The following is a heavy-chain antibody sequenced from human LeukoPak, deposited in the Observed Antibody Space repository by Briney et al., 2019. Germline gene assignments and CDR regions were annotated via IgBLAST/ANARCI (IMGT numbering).Heavy chain of an antibody. J-gene: IGHJ6*02. CDR1: GFTFSSYS. D-gene: IGHD6-13*01. CDR3: ARLAAAGQYYYSGMDV. V-gene: IGHV3-21*01. Sequence: GGSLRLSCAASGFTFSSYSMNWVRQAPGKGLEWVSSISSSSSYIYYADSVKGRFTISRDNAKNSLYLQMNSLRAEDTAVYYCARLAAAGQYYYSGMDVWGQGTTVTVSS. CDR2: ISSSSSYI.